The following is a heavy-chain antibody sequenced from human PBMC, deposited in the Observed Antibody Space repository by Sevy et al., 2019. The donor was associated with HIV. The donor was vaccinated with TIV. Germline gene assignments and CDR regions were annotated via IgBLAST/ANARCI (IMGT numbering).Heavy chain of an antibody. J-gene: IGHJ4*02. V-gene: IGHV3-33*01. CDR2: IWYDGSNK. D-gene: IGHD2-2*01. CDR3: ARDGGCSSTACLLYFDY. CDR1: GFSLSGYG. Sequence: GGSLRLSCAASGFSLSGYGMHWVRQAPGKGLEWVAVIWYDGSNKEYADSVKGRFTISRDNSKNTLYLQMNSLRAEDTAVYYCARDGGCSSTACLLYFDYWGQGTLVTVSS.